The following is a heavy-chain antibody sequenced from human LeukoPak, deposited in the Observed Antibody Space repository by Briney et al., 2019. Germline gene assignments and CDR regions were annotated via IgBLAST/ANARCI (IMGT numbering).Heavy chain of an antibody. CDR3: ARIGYCSSTSCSPGRFDY. CDR1: GYSFTSYW. D-gene: IGHD2-2*03. CDR2: IYPGDSDT. V-gene: IGHV5-51*01. J-gene: IGHJ4*02. Sequence: GESLKISCKGSGYSFTSYWIGWVRQMPGKGLECMGIIYPGDSDTRYSPSFQGQVTISADKSISTAYLQWSSLKASDTAMYYCARIGYCSSTSCSPGRFDYWGQGTLVTVSS.